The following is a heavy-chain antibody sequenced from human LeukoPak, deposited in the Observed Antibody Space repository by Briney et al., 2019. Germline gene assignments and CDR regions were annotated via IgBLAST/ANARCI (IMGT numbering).Heavy chain of an antibody. Sequence: ASVKVSCKASGYTFTSYYMHWVRQAPGQGLEWMGIINPSGGSTSYAQKFQGRVTMTRDMSTSTVYMELSSLRSEDTAVYYCARDAVGRRWIQLWLPRGAFDIWGQGTMVTVSS. J-gene: IGHJ3*02. CDR2: INPSGGST. D-gene: IGHD5-18*01. CDR3: ARDAVGRRWIQLWLPRGAFDI. CDR1: GYTFTSYY. V-gene: IGHV1-46*01.